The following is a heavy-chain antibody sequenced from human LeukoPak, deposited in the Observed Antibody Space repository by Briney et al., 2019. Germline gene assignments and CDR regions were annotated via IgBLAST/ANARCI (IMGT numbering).Heavy chain of an antibody. CDR2: INHSGST. J-gene: IGHJ5*02. CDR3: AREAWYYDYVWGSYRNNWFDP. V-gene: IGHV4-34*09. D-gene: IGHD3-16*02. Sequence: PSETLSLTCAVYGGSFSGYYWSWIRQPPGKGLEWIGEINHSGSTYYNPSLKSRVTISVDTSKNQFSLKLSSVTAADTAVYYCAREAWYYDYVWGSYRNNWFDPWGQGTLVTVSS. CDR1: GGSFSGYY.